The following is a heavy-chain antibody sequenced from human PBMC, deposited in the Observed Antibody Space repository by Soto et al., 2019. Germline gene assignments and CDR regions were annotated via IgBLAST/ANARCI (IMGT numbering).Heavy chain of an antibody. D-gene: IGHD3-3*01. Sequence: SGGSLRLSCSASGFTFSSYAMHWVRQAPGKGLEYVSAISSNGGSTYYADSVKGRFTISRDNSKNTLYLQMSSLRAEDTAVYYCVKGKHDFWSGYYIYGMDVWGQGTTVTVSS. CDR1: GFTFSSYA. J-gene: IGHJ6*02. CDR3: VKGKHDFWSGYYIYGMDV. CDR2: ISSNGGST. V-gene: IGHV3-64D*06.